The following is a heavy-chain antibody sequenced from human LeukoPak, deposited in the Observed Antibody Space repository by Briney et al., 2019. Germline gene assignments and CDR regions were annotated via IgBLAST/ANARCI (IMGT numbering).Heavy chain of an antibody. D-gene: IGHD3-10*01. CDR1: GFTVSSNY. CDR2: IYTGDST. CDR3: AREKYYYGSGFDL. J-gene: IGHJ2*01. V-gene: IGHV3-53*01. Sequence: PGGSLRLSCAASGFTVSSNYTSWVRQAPGKGLEWISVIYTGDSTFYADSMKGRFIISRDNSKNTLYLQMSSLRAEDTAVYYCAREKYYYGSGFDLWGRGTLVTVSS.